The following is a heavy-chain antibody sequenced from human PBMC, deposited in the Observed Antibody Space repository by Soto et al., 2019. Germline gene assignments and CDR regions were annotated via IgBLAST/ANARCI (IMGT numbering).Heavy chain of an antibody. CDR2: IYYSGST. V-gene: IGHV4-59*01. Sequence: SETLSLTCTVSGGSISSYYWSWIRQPPGKGLEWIGYIYYSGSTNYNPSLKSRVTISVDTSKNQFSLKLSSVTAADTAVYYCARDSASGGYDKRVLAARYFDLWGRGTLVTVSS. CDR1: GGSISSYY. CDR3: ARDSASGGYDKRVLAARYFDL. J-gene: IGHJ2*01. D-gene: IGHD5-12*01.